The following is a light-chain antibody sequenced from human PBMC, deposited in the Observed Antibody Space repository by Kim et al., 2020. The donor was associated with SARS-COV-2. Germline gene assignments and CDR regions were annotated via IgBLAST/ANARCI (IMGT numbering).Light chain of an antibody. CDR3: QQTNSYPLT. Sequence: ASVGDRVTISCRTTQIISTYLNWYQQKSGEAPQLLINGASTLQSGVPSRFSGSGSGTDFALTISSLQPEDFATYSCQQTNSYPLTFGGGTKVDIK. CDR2: GAS. J-gene: IGKJ4*01. V-gene: IGKV1-39*01. CDR1: QIISTY.